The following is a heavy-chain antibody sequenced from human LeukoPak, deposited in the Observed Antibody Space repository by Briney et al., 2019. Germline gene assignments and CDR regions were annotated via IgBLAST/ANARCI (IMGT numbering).Heavy chain of an antibody. J-gene: IGHJ4*02. CDR1: NGFSSNYY. Sequence: PSETLSLTCTVSNGFSSNYYWSWIRQPAGKGLEWIGRVYTNGITNYNPSLKSRVTMSVDTSKNQFSLKLNSVTAADTAVYYCARETLVYSSLDYWGQGTLVTVSS. V-gene: IGHV4-4*07. D-gene: IGHD6-13*01. CDR2: VYTNGIT. CDR3: ARETLVYSSLDY.